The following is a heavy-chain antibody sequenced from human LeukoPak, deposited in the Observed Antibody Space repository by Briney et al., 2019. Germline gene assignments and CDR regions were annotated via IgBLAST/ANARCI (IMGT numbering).Heavy chain of an antibody. V-gene: IGHV1-69*04. CDR1: GGTFSSYT. Sequence: SVKVSCNASGGTFSSYTISWVRQAPGQGLEWMGRIIPILGIANYAQKFQGRVTITADKSTSTAYMELSSLRSEDTAVYYCARDRRGTVTSNWFDPWGQGTLVTVSS. CDR2: IIPILGIA. D-gene: IGHD4-17*01. CDR3: ARDRRGTVTSNWFDP. J-gene: IGHJ5*02.